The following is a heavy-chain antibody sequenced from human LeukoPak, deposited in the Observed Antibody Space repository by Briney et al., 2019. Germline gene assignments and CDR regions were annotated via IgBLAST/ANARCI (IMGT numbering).Heavy chain of an antibody. V-gene: IGHV3-49*04. CDR1: GFTFGDYA. Sequence: RSLRLSCTASGFTFGDYAMSWVRQAPGKGLEWVGFIRSKAYGGTIEYAASVKGRFTISRDDSKSIAYLQMNSLKTEDTAVYYCTRGGYCSSISCLFDYWGQGSLVTVSS. CDR2: IRSKAYGGTI. CDR3: TRGGYCSSISCLFDY. D-gene: IGHD2-2*01. J-gene: IGHJ4*02.